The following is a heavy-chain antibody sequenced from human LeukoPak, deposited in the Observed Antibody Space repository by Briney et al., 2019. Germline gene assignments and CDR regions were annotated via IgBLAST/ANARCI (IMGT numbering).Heavy chain of an antibody. CDR3: ARGLLTARARDAFDI. J-gene: IGHJ3*02. Sequence: SVKVSCKASGGTFSSYAISWVRQAPGQGLEWMGGIIPIFGTANYAQKFQGRVTITADESTSTAYMELGSLRSDDTAVYYCARGLLTARARDAFDIWGQGTMVTVSS. CDR1: GGTFSSYA. D-gene: IGHD7-27*01. V-gene: IGHV1-69*13. CDR2: IIPIFGTA.